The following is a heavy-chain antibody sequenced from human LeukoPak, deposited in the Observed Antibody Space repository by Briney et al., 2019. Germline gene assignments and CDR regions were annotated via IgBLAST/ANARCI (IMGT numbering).Heavy chain of an antibody. Sequence: YPSETLSLTCTVSGGSTNSFYWSWIRQPPGGGLEWIGYIYYSGSTNYNPSLKSRVTISVDTSKNQFSLKLSSVTAADTAVYYCATSRIAAAGTGFDYWGQGTLVTVSS. CDR2: IYYSGST. V-gene: IGHV4-59*12. J-gene: IGHJ4*02. D-gene: IGHD6-13*01. CDR3: ATSRIAAAGTGFDY. CDR1: GGSTNSFY.